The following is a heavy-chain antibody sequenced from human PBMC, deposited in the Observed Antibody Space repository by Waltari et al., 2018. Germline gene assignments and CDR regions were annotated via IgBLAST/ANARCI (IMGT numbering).Heavy chain of an antibody. CDR2: IYYSGST. V-gene: IGHV4-59*11. CDR3: ARDLGVSHDYGDHKGMDV. CDR1: GGSISSHY. J-gene: IGHJ6*02. Sequence: QVQLQESGPGLVKPSETLSLTCTVSGGSISSHYWSWIRQPPGKGLEWIGYIYYSGSTNYNPSLKSRVTISVDTSKNQFSLKLSSVTAADTAVYYCARDLGVSHDYGDHKGMDVWGQGTTVTVSS. D-gene: IGHD4-17*01.